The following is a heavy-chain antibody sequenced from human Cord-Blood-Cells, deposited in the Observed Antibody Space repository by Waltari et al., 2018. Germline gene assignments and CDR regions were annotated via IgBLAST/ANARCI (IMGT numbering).Heavy chain of an antibody. CDR2: INSDGSST. CDR3: ARDWNY. D-gene: IGHD3-3*01. V-gene: IGHV3-74*01. CDR1: GFPFRSSW. J-gene: IGHJ4*02. Sequence: EVQLVESGGGLVQPGGPLRLSCPASGFPFRSSWMHWVRQAPGKGLVGVSRINSDGSSTSYADSVKGRFTISRDNAKNTLYLQMNSLRAEDTAVYYCARDWNYWGQGTLVTVSS.